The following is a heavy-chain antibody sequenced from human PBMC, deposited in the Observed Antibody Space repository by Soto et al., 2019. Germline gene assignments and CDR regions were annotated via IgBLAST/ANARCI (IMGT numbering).Heavy chain of an antibody. V-gene: IGHV4-34*01. Sequence: SETLCLTCAVYGGSFSGYDGSWIRQPPGKGLEWIGEINHSGSTNYNPSLKSRVTISVDTSKNQFSLKLSSVTAADTAVYYCASTPLPPVIGYCSGGSCYSGHYWGQGTLVTVXS. CDR1: GGSFSGYD. CDR3: ASTPLPPVIGYCSGGSCYSGHY. J-gene: IGHJ4*02. CDR2: INHSGST. D-gene: IGHD2-15*01.